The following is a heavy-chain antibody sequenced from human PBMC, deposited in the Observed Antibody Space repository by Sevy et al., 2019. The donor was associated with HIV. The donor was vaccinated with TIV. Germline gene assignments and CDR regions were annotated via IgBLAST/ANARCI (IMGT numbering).Heavy chain of an antibody. CDR2: ISYDGSNK. J-gene: IGHJ3*02. CDR1: GFTFSSYA. V-gene: IGHV3-30-3*01. CDR3: ASWGWELPDDAFDI. Sequence: GGSLRLSCAASGFTFSSYAMHWVRQAPGKGLEWVAVISYDGSNKYYAYSVKGRFTISRDNSKNTLYLQMNSLRAEDTAVYYCASWGWELPDDAFDIWGQGTMVTVSS. D-gene: IGHD1-26*01.